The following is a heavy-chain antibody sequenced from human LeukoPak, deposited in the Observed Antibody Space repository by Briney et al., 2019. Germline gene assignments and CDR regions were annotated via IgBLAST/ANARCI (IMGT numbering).Heavy chain of an antibody. CDR1: GYTFTGYY. D-gene: IGHD6-13*01. J-gene: IGHJ5*02. Sequence: ASVKVSCKASGYTFTGYYMHWVRQAPGQGLEWMGWINPNNGGTNYAQKFQGRVTMTRDTSISTGYMELSGLTSDDTAVYYCATIGAAGAWGQGTLVSVSS. CDR2: INPNNGGT. V-gene: IGHV1-2*02. CDR3: ATIGAAGA.